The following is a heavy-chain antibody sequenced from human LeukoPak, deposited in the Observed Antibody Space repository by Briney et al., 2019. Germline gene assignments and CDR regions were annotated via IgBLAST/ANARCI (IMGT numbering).Heavy chain of an antibody. CDR3: AKDLRYYYDSSGYLHY. CDR2: ISGSGGNT. V-gene: IGHV3-23*01. D-gene: IGHD3-22*01. CDR1: GFTFSSYA. J-gene: IGHJ4*02. Sequence: GGSLRLSCAGSGFTFSSYAMSWVRQAPGKGLEWVSAISGSGGNTYYADSVKGRFTISRDNSKNTLYLQMNSLRAEDTAVYYCAKDLRYYYDSSGYLHYWGQGTLVTVSS.